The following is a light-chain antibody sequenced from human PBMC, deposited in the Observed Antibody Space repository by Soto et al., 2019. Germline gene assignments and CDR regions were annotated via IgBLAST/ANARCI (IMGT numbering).Light chain of an antibody. CDR2: AAS. CDR3: QESHST. J-gene: IGKJ2*01. V-gene: IGKV1-39*01. Sequence: DAQMTQSPSSLSASVGDSVTITCRASQSIGTYLDWYQHKPGKAPKLPIYAASSLQIGVPSRFSGSGSGTDFTLTISSLQPEDFATYYCQESHSTFGQGTKLEIK. CDR1: QSIGTY.